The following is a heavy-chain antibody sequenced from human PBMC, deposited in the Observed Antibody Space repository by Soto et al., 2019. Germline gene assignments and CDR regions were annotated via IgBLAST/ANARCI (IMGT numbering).Heavy chain of an antibody. V-gene: IGHV5-51*01. D-gene: IGHD2-21*02. Sequence: PGESLKISCKGSGYSFTSYWIGWVRQMPGKGLEWMGIIYPGDSDTRYSPSFQGQVTISADKSISTAYLQWSSLKASDTAMYYCARPLVVTAGPNAFDILGQGTMVTVSS. CDR3: ARPLVVTAGPNAFDI. J-gene: IGHJ3*02. CDR2: IYPGDSDT. CDR1: GYSFTSYW.